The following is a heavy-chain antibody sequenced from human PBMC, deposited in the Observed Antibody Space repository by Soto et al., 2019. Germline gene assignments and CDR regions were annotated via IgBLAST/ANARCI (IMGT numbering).Heavy chain of an antibody. Sequence: SETLSLTCTVSGGSISSYYWSWIRQPPGKGLEWIGYIYYSGSTNYNPSLKSRVTISVDTSKNQFSLKLSSVTAADTAVYYCARDAIEWGSSSWYPTGFDYWGQGTLVTVSS. D-gene: IGHD6-13*01. CDR3: ARDAIEWGSSSWYPTGFDY. V-gene: IGHV4-59*01. CDR1: GGSISSYY. CDR2: IYYSGST. J-gene: IGHJ4*02.